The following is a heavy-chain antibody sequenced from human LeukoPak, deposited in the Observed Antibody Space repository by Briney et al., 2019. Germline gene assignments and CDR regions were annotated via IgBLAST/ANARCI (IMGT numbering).Heavy chain of an antibody. CDR2: IRSKTYGGTI. Sequence: GGSLRLSCTASGFTFGDYAMSWVRQAPGKGLEWVGFIRSKTYGGTIEYAASVKGRFTMSRDDSKSIAYLQMNSLKTGDTAVYYCTRGYFENSGYYYYWGQGTLVTVSS. V-gene: IGHV3-49*04. CDR1: GFTFGDYA. D-gene: IGHD3-22*01. CDR3: TRGYFENSGYYYY. J-gene: IGHJ4*02.